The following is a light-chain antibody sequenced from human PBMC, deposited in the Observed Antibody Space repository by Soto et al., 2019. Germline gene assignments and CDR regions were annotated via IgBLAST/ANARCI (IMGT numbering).Light chain of an antibody. Sequence: QSALTQPASVSGSPGQSITISCTGTSSDVGGYNYVSWYQQHPGKAPKLMIYDVSNRPSGVSNRFSGSKSGNTASLTISGVHAEDEADYYCSSYTSSITVEFGGGIKLTVL. J-gene: IGLJ2*01. CDR1: SSDVGGYNY. V-gene: IGLV2-14*01. CDR3: SSYTSSITVE. CDR2: DVS.